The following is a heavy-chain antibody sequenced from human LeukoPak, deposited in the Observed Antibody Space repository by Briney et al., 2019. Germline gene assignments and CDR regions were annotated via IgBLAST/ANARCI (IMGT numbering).Heavy chain of an antibody. J-gene: IGHJ4*02. D-gene: IGHD6-13*01. CDR2: ISSSSSYI. Sequence: GGSLRLSCAASGLTFRSYRKNWVRQAPGKGLEWVSSISSSSSYIYYADSVKGRFTISRDNAKNSLYLQMNSLRAADTAVYYCAREQRPGIAAAGTDWGQGTLVTVAS. CDR3: AREQRPGIAAAGTD. CDR1: GLTFRSYR. V-gene: IGHV3-21*01.